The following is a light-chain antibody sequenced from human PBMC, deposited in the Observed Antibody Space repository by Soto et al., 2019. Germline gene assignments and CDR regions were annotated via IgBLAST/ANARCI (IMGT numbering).Light chain of an antibody. V-gene: IGKV3-11*01. J-gene: IGKJ4*01. Sequence: EISMTQFPAILSASPGGGATLSCRASQSIGTYLAWYQQKPGQAPRLLIYDASNRATGIPARFSGSGSGADFTLTISSLEPEDFAVYYCQQRSNWPLTFGGGTKVDI. CDR3: QQRSNWPLT. CDR1: QSIGTY. CDR2: DAS.